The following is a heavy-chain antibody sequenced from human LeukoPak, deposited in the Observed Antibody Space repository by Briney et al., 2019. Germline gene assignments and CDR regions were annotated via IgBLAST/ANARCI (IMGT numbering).Heavy chain of an antibody. V-gene: IGHV1-2*02. CDR1: GYTFTGYF. CDR3: ARSYHYYDSSGYSMGDAFEI. D-gene: IGHD3-22*01. J-gene: IGHJ3*02. CDR2: INPNSGNT. Sequence: ASVKVSCKASGYTFTGYFMHWVRQAPGQGLEWMGWINPNSGNTNYAPKFQGRVTMTRDTSISTAYMELSRLRSDDTAVYYCARSYHYYDSSGYSMGDAFEIWGQGTMVTVSS.